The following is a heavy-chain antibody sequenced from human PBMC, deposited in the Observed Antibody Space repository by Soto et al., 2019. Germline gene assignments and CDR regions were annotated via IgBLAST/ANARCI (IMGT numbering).Heavy chain of an antibody. V-gene: IGHV4-61*01. Sequence: QVQLQESGPGLVKPSETLSLTCTVSGGSVSSGSYYWSWMRQPPGKGLEWIGYIYYSGSTNYNPSLXXXVXXSVDTSKNQFSLKLSSVTAADTAVYYCAREGGRYSYEMFDYWGQGTLVTVSS. J-gene: IGHJ4*02. D-gene: IGHD5-18*01. CDR3: AREGGRYSYEMFDY. CDR1: GGSVSSGSYY. CDR2: IYYSGST.